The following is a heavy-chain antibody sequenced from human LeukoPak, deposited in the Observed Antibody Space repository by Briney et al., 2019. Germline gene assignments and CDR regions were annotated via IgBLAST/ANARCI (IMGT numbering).Heavy chain of an antibody. J-gene: IGHJ5*02. CDR2: IYYSGST. Sequence: SETLSLTCTVSGGSISSSSYYWGWIRQPPGEGLEWIGSIYYSGSTYYNPSLKSRVTISVDTSKNQFSLKLSSVTAADTAVYYCARVVAAAGNPFDPWGQGTLVTVSS. CDR1: GGSISSSSYY. D-gene: IGHD6-13*01. V-gene: IGHV4-39*01. CDR3: ARVVAAAGNPFDP.